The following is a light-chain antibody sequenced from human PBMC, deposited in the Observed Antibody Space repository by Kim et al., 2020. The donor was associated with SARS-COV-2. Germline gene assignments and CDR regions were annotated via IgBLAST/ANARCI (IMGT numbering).Light chain of an antibody. CDR3: QHYDDLPLT. CDR2: DAS. CDR1: QDVTNY. V-gene: IGKV1-33*01. Sequence: ASVGNTVTITCQASQDVTNYLNWFQQKPGKAPQLLSYDASTLETGVPSRFSGSGSGTEFTFTISSLQPEDVAKYYCQHYDDLPLTFGGWTKVDIK. J-gene: IGKJ4*01.